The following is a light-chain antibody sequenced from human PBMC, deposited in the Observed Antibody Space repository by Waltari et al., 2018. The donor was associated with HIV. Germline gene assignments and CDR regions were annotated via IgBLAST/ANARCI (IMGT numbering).Light chain of an antibody. V-gene: IGLV2-23*02. CDR1: RSDVGGYNL. CDR2: EVS. Sequence: QSALTQPASVSGSPGQSITISCNGTRSDVGGYNLVSWYQQHPGKAPKLMIYEVSKRPSGVSNRFSGSKAGNTASLTISGLQAEDEADYYCCAYAGSTTYVIFGGGTKLTVL. CDR3: CAYAGSTTYVI. J-gene: IGLJ2*01.